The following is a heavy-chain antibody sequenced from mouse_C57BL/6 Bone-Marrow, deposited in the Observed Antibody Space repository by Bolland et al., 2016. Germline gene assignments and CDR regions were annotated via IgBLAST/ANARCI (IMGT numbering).Heavy chain of an antibody. CDR3: ARYWAGYSSGYFDY. D-gene: IGHD3-2*02. J-gene: IGHJ2*01. V-gene: IGHV1-26*01. Sequence: YNQKFKGKATLTVDKSSSTAYMELRSLTSEDSAVYYCARYWAGYSSGYFDYWGQGTT.